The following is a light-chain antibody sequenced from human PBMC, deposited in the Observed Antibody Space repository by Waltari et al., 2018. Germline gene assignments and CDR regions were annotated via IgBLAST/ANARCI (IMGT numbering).Light chain of an antibody. CDR3: SSYTRGRTYV. CDR1: STDIGAHDF. V-gene: IGLV2-14*03. J-gene: IGLJ1*01. CDR2: DVR. Sequence: QSALTQPASVSGSPGQSIAISCSGSSTDIGAHDFVSWYQHHPGNAPKLIIFDVRSRPSGISYRCSGSKCGNTASLTISGLQAEDEADYYCSSYTRGRTYVFGSGTKVTVL.